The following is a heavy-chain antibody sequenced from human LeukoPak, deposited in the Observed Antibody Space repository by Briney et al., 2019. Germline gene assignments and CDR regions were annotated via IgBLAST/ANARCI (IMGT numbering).Heavy chain of an antibody. V-gene: IGHV4-59*12. CDR1: GGSISSYY. CDR3: ARERRFPPLYYMDV. Sequence: SETLSLTCTVSGGSISSYYWSWIRQPPGKGLEWIGSIYHSGSTYYNPSLKSRVTISVDTSKNQFSLKLSSVTAADTAVYYCARERRFPPLYYMDVWGKGTTVTVSS. J-gene: IGHJ6*03. CDR2: IYHSGST. D-gene: IGHD3-3*01.